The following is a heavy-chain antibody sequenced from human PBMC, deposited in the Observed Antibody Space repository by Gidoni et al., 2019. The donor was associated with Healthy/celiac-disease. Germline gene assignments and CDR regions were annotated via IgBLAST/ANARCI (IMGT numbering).Heavy chain of an antibody. J-gene: IGHJ4*02. CDR2: ISYDGSNK. CDR3: AREGVVVPAAIYFDY. CDR1: GFTFRSYA. D-gene: IGHD2-2*01. V-gene: IGHV3-30-3*01. Sequence: QVQLVESGGGVVQPGRSLRLSCAASGFTFRSYAMHWVRQAPGTGLEWVAVISYDGSNKYYADSVKGRFTISRDNSKNTLYLQMNSLRAEDTAVYYCAREGVVVPAAIYFDYWGQGTLVTVSS.